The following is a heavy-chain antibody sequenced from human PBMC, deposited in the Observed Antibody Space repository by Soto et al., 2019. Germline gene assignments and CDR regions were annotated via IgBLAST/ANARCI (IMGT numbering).Heavy chain of an antibody. V-gene: IGHV3-66*01. J-gene: IGHJ4*02. D-gene: IGHD3-22*01. CDR1: GFTVSSNY. CDR3: TREGDGSGFFSDF. CDR2: IFSGGST. Sequence: PGGSLRLSCAASGFTVSSNYMGWVRQAPGKGLEWVSLIFSGGSTYYADSVKGRFTISRDNAKNSLYLLMNSLRAEDTAVYYCTREGDGSGFFSDFWGQGA.